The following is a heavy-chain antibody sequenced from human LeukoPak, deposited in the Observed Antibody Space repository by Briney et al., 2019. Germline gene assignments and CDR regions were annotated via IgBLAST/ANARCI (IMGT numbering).Heavy chain of an antibody. V-gene: IGHV3-30*18. CDR3: AQVDRPFGLVTLSDY. CDR2: ISYDGSNK. D-gene: IGHD3/OR15-3a*01. J-gene: IGHJ4*02. CDR1: GFTFSSYG. Sequence: GRSLRLSCAASGFTFSSYGMHWVRQAPGKGLEWVAVISYDGSNKYYADSVKGRFTISRDNSKNTLYLQMNSLRAEDTAVYYCAQVDRPFGLVTLSDYWGQGTLVTVSS.